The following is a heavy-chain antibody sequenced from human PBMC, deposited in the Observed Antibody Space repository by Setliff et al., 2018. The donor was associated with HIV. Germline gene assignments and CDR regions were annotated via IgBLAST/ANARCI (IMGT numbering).Heavy chain of an antibody. Sequence: SETLSLTCTVSGGSITSHYWSWIRQPPGKGLEWIGYIYYRGSANYNSSLKSRVTISIDTSKNQFSLKLRSATATDTALYYRARVSSSYYFLGAFDSWGQGTLVTVSS. D-gene: IGHD6-13*01. CDR2: IYYRGSA. CDR1: GGSITSHY. J-gene: IGHJ4*02. V-gene: IGHV4-59*08. CDR3: ARVSSSYYFLGAFDS.